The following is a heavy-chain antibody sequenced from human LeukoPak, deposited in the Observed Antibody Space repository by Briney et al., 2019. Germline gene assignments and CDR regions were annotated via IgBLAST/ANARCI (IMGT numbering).Heavy chain of an antibody. CDR1: GFTVSSNY. Sequence: GGSLRLSCAASGFTVSSNYMSWVRQAPGKGLEWVSAISGSGGSTYYADSVKGRFTISRDNSKNTLYLQMNSLRAEDTAVYYCAKQLYQLLNNWFDPWGQGTLVTVSS. CDR2: ISGSGGST. CDR3: AKQLYQLLNNWFDP. V-gene: IGHV3-23*01. J-gene: IGHJ5*02. D-gene: IGHD2-2*01.